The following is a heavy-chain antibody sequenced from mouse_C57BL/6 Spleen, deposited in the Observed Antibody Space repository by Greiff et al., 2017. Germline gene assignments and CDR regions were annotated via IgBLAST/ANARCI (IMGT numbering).Heavy chain of an antibody. CDR1: GYSITSGYY. Sequence: DVKLQESGPGLVKPSQSLSLTCSVTGYSITSGYYWNWIRQFPGNKLEWMGYISYDGSNNYNPSLKNRISITRDTSKNQFFLKLNSVTTEDTATYYCARSGDYENYFDYWGQGTTLTVSS. CDR3: ARSGDYENYFDY. CDR2: ISYDGSN. D-gene: IGHD2-4*01. J-gene: IGHJ2*01. V-gene: IGHV3-6*01.